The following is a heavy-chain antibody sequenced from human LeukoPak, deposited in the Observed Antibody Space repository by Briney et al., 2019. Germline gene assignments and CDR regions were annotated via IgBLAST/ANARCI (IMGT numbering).Heavy chain of an antibody. Sequence: GGSLRLSCAASGFTFSSYSMNWVRQAPGKGLEWVSSISSSSSYIYYADSVKGRFTISRDNAKNSLYPQMNSLRAEDTAVYYCARDPQSGVWGSYQDYWGQGTLVTVSS. CDR3: ARDPQSGVWGSYQDY. CDR1: GFTFSSYS. J-gene: IGHJ4*02. D-gene: IGHD3-16*02. CDR2: ISSSSSYI. V-gene: IGHV3-21*01.